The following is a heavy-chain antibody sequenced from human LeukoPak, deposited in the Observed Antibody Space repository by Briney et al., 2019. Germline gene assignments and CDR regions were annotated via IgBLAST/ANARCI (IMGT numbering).Heavy chain of an antibody. Sequence: GGSLRLSCAASGFPFRSYVIQWVRPAPGKGLEWGAGIWYYGSNKYYADSVKSRFTIYSDNSKNTLYLQVNSLRAEDTAGYYCARGNRPVFDYWGQGTLVTVSS. V-gene: IGHV3-33*01. D-gene: IGHD1-14*01. J-gene: IGHJ4*02. CDR1: GFPFRSYV. CDR3: ARGNRPVFDY. CDR2: IWYYGSNK.